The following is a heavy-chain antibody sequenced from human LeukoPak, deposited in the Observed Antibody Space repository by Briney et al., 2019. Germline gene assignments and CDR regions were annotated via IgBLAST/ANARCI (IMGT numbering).Heavy chain of an antibody. CDR2: MNPNSGNS. D-gene: IGHD6-13*01. V-gene: IGHV1-8*01. J-gene: IGHJ6*03. CDR1: GYTFTRYD. Sequence: GASVKVSCKASGYTFTRYDINWVRQATGQRLEWMGWMNPNSGNSGYAQKFQGRVTMTRNTSISTAYMELSSLRSEDTAVYYCARAAAGGYYYYYMDVWGKGTTVTISS. CDR3: ARAAAGGYYYYYMDV.